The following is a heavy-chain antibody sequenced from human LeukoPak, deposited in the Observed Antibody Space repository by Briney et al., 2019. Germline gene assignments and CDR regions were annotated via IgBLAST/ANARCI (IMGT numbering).Heavy chain of an antibody. CDR2: IYYSGST. V-gene: IGHV4-59*01. Sequence: PSETLSLTCTVSGGSISSYYWSWIRQPPGKGLEWIGYIYYSGSTNYNPSLKSRVTISVDTSKNQFSLKLSSVTAADTAVYYCARDRGSWLNDDYYYYMDVWGKGTTVTVSS. D-gene: IGHD6-13*01. J-gene: IGHJ6*03. CDR1: GGSISSYY. CDR3: ARDRGSWLNDDYYYYMDV.